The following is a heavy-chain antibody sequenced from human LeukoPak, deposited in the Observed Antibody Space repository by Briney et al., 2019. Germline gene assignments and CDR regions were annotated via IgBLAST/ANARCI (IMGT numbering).Heavy chain of an antibody. D-gene: IGHD2-15*01. CDR3: ARDLEEYCSGGSCSLFDY. V-gene: IGHV3-7*01. Sequence: GGSLRLSCAASGFTFSSYWMSWVRQAPGKGLEWVANIKKDGSEKYYVDSVKGRFTISRDNAKTSLYLQMNSLRAEDTAVYYCARDLEEYCSGGSCSLFDYWGQGTLVTVSS. J-gene: IGHJ4*02. CDR1: GFTFSSYW. CDR2: IKKDGSEK.